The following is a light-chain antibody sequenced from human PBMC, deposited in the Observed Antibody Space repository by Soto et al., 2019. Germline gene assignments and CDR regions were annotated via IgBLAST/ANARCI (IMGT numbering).Light chain of an antibody. J-gene: IGKJ1*01. CDR3: QQYKTYWT. CDR1: QSIGSR. CDR2: DAS. Sequence: DIPMTQSPSTLSASVGDRVTITCRASQSIGSRLAWYQQKPGKAPKVLIYDASSLESGVPSTFSGSGSGTQFTLTISSLQPDDFATYYCQQYKTYWTFGQGTKVDIK. V-gene: IGKV1-5*01.